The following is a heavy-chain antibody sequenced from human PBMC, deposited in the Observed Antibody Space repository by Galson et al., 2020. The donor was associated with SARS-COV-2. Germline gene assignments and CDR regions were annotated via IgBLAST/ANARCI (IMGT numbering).Heavy chain of an antibody. CDR2: IYYSGST. D-gene: IGHD3-9*01. V-gene: IGHV4-59*08. CDR1: GGSISSYY. Sequence: SQTLSLTCTVSGGSISSYYWSWIRQPPGKGLERIGYIYYSGSTNYNPPLKSRVTISVDTSKNQFSLKLSSVTAADTAVYYCARGVGFDWLQYAFDIWGQGTMVTVSS. J-gene: IGHJ3*02. CDR3: ARGVGFDWLQYAFDI.